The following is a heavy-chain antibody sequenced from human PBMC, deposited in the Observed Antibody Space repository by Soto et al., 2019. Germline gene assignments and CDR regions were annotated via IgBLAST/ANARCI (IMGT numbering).Heavy chain of an antibody. D-gene: IGHD6-13*01. CDR3: SAAGTGWGAFDI. Sequence: GASVKVSCKASGYTFTYRYLHWVRQAPGQALEWMGWITPFNGNTNYAQKFQGRVTITRDRSMSTAYMELSSLRSEDTAMYYCSAAGTGWGAFDIWGQGTMVTVSS. CDR2: ITPFNGNT. J-gene: IGHJ3*02. V-gene: IGHV1-45*02. CDR1: GYTFTYRY.